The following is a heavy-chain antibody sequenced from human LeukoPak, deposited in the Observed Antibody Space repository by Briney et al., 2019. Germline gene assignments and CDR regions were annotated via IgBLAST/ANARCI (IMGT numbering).Heavy chain of an antibody. Sequence: ASVKVSCKASGYTFTSYDINWVRQATGQGREWMGWMNPNSGNTGYAQKFQGRVTMTRNTSISTAYMELSSLRSEDTAVYYCARGGAYYYDSSGYYAIPWGQGTLVTVSS. CDR2: MNPNSGNT. CDR3: ARGGAYYYDSSGYYAIP. V-gene: IGHV1-8*01. D-gene: IGHD3-22*01. J-gene: IGHJ5*02. CDR1: GYTFTSYD.